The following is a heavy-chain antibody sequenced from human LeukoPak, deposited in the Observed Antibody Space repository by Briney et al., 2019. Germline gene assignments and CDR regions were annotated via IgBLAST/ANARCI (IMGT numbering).Heavy chain of an antibody. V-gene: IGHV1-8*01. CDR3: ARASRRAAAGLGRYFDY. J-gene: IGHJ4*02. CDR1: GYTFTSYD. D-gene: IGHD6-13*01. CDR2: MNPNSGNT. Sequence: ASVKVSCKASGYTFTSYDINWVRQATGQGLEWMGWMNPNSGNTGYAQKFQGRVTMTRNTSISTAYMELSSLRPEDTAVYYCARASRRAAAGLGRYFDYWGQGTLVTVSS.